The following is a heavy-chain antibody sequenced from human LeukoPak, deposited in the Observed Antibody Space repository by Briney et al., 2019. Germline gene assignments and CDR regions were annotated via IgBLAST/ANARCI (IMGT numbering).Heavy chain of an antibody. J-gene: IGHJ4*02. D-gene: IGHD2-2*01. Sequence: GGSLRLSCAASGFTFSSYGMHWVRQAPGKGLEWVAFIRYDGSNKYYADSVKGRFTISRDNSKNTLYLQMNSLRVEDTAVYYCAKVLYCSSTSCYEGIDYWGQGTLVTVSS. CDR1: GFTFSSYG. V-gene: IGHV3-30*02. CDR2: IRYDGSNK. CDR3: AKVLYCSSTSCYEGIDY.